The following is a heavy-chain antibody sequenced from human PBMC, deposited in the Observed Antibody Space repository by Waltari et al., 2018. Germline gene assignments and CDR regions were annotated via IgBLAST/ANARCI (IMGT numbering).Heavy chain of an antibody. D-gene: IGHD3-22*01. Sequence: QAPIHQWGTGQLKASETLSLTCAVYNVPSTESYWSWVRQAPGKGLEWIGETSHEGDTKYKSSLRNRLTLSVDTSTKQFSLTLRSVIAADTATYYCARGGTFPGYYYYMDIWGKGTPVTVSS. V-gene: IGHV4-34*01. CDR1: NVPSTESY. CDR3: ARGGTFPGYYYYMDI. J-gene: IGHJ6*03. CDR2: TSHEGDT.